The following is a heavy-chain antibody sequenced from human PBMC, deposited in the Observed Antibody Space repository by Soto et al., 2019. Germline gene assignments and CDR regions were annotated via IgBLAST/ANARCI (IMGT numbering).Heavy chain of an antibody. CDR2: IIPILGIA. Sequence: SVKVSCKASGGTFSSYTISWVRQAPGQGLEWMGRIIPILGIANYAQKFQGRVTITADKSTSTAYMELSSLRSEDTAVYYCARDLYYDSSGYEYYFDSWGQGTLVTVSS. CDR1: GGTFSSYT. D-gene: IGHD3-22*01. CDR3: ARDLYYDSSGYEYYFDS. J-gene: IGHJ4*02. V-gene: IGHV1-69*04.